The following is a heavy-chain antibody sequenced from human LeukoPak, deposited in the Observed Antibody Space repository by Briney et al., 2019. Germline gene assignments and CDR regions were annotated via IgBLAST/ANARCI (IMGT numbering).Heavy chain of an antibody. CDR3: ARWSLHSSGWYFTY. V-gene: IGHV4-59*01. CDR2: ISYSGST. D-gene: IGHD6-19*01. J-gene: IGHJ4*02. CDR1: GDSISSYY. Sequence: SETLSLTCIVSGDSISSYYWSWIRQPPGKGLEWIGYISYSGSTNYNPSLKSRVTISVDTSKNQFSLNLTSVTAADTAMYYCARWSLHSSGWYFTYWAQGPMVTVSS.